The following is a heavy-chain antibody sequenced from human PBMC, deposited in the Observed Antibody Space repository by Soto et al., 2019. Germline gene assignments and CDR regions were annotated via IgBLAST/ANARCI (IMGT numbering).Heavy chain of an antibody. D-gene: IGHD6-13*01. V-gene: IGHV4-59*08. CDR3: ARRGFAAAGGYSFDY. CDR1: GCSISSYY. J-gene: IGHJ4*02. Sequence: SETLSLTCTVSGCSISSYYWSWIRQPPGKGLEWIGYIYYSGSTNYNPSLKSRVTISVDTSKNQFSLKLSSVTAADTAVYYCARRGFAAAGGYSFDYWGQGTLVTVSS. CDR2: IYYSGST.